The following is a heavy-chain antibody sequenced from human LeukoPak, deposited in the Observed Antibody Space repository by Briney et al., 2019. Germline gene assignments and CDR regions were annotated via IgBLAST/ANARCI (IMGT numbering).Heavy chain of an antibody. V-gene: IGHV4-34*01. CDR2: INHSGVT. CDR1: GGSFSGYY. J-gene: IGHJ4*02. CDR3: ARGHSSVVTAIPYYFDF. D-gene: IGHD2-21*02. Sequence: SETLSLTCAVYGGSFSGYYWSWIRQPPGKGLEWIGEINHSGVTNYSPSLKSRVIISVDMSKNQFSLKLTSVTAADTAVFYCARGHSSVVTAIPYYFDFWGQGTLVTVSS.